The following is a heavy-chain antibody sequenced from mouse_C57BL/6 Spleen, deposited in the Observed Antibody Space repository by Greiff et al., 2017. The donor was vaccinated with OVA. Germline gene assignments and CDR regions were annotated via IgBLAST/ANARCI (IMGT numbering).Heavy chain of an antibody. Sequence: QVQLQQSGAELVKPGASVTISCKASGYAFSSYWMNWVKQRPGKGLEWIGQIYPGDGDTNYNGKFKGKATLTADKSSSTAYMQLSSLTSEDAAVYFCARREEYWGCAYWGQGTLVTVSA. D-gene: IGHD5-2*01. CDR1: GYAFSSYW. J-gene: IGHJ3*01. CDR3: ARREEYWGCAY. V-gene: IGHV1-80*01. CDR2: IYPGDGDT.